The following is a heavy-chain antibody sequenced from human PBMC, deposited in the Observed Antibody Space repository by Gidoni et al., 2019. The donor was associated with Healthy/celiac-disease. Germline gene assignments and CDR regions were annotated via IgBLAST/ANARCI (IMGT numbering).Heavy chain of an antibody. D-gene: IGHD2-2*01. CDR1: GFTFGDYA. CDR2: IRSKAYGGTT. J-gene: IGHJ4*02. Sequence: EVQLVESGGGLVQPGRSLRLSCTASGFTFGDYAMSWVRQAPGKGLEWVGFIRSKAYGGTTEYAASVKGRFTISRDDSKSIAYLQMNSLKTEDTAVYYCTRGDHCSSTSCYFVDYWGQGTLVTVSS. V-gene: IGHV3-49*04. CDR3: TRGDHCSSTSCYFVDY.